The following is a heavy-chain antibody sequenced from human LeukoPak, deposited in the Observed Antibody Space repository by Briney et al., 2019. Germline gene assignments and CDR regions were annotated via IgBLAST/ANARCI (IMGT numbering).Heavy chain of an antibody. Sequence: GGSLRLSCAASGFMLKDHYMSWLRQAPGRGPEWVSYINHIGTQTDYADSVKGRFTISRDNPNNLVYLQMNNLRVEDTAVYYCARARFTTFVYYWGQGTLVTVSS. D-gene: IGHD3-3*01. CDR2: INHIGTQT. J-gene: IGHJ4*02. CDR1: GFMLKDHY. CDR3: ARARFTTFVYY. V-gene: IGHV3-11*05.